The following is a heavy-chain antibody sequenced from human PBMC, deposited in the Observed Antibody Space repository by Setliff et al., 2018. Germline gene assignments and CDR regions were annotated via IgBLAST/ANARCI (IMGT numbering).Heavy chain of an antibody. V-gene: IGHV4-34*01. CDR2: INHRGST. CDR3: ARGRNIAARLLDS. D-gene: IGHD6-6*01. J-gene: IGHJ4*02. CDR1: GGTFSDYY. Sequence: KSSESLSLTCAAYGGTFSDYYWTWIRQPPEKGLEWIGEINHRGSTNYNPSLKSRVTISIDTSRDQFSLKLISMIAADTAVYYCARGRNIAARLLDSWGQGTLVTVSS.